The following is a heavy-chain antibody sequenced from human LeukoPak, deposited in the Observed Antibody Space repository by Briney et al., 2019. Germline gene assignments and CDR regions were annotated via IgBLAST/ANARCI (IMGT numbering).Heavy chain of an antibody. J-gene: IGHJ4*02. V-gene: IGHV5-51*01. CDR2: IYPGDSDT. D-gene: IGHD1-26*01. CDR3: ARTEEATTLEFDY. Sequence: GESLKISCKGSGYSFTSYWIGWVRQMPGKGLEWMGVIYPGDSDTRYSLSFQGQVTISADKSISTAYLQWSSLKASDTAMYYCARTEEATTLEFDYWGQGTLVTVSS. CDR1: GYSFTSYW.